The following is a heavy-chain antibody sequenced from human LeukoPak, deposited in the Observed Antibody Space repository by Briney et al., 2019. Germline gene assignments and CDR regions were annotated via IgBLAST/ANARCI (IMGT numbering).Heavy chain of an antibody. Sequence: SETLSLTCAVYGGSFSGYYWCWIRQPPGKGLELIGEINHSGSTNYNPSLKIRVTISVDTSKNQFSLKLSSVTAADTAVYYCARAGTTGMAFDIWGQGTMVTVSS. CDR2: INHSGST. J-gene: IGHJ3*02. D-gene: IGHD1-7*01. V-gene: IGHV4-34*01. CDR3: ARAGTTGMAFDI. CDR1: GGSFSGYY.